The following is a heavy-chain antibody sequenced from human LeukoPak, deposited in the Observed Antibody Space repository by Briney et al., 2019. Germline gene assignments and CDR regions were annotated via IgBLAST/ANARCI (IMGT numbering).Heavy chain of an antibody. D-gene: IGHD3-22*01. CDR3: ARRARLLRGIYYYDSSGSSFDY. CDR1: GYTFTSYY. V-gene: IGHV1-46*01. Sequence: ASVKVSCKASGYTFTSYYMHWVRQAPGQGLEWMGIINPSGGSTSYAQKFQGRVTMTRDTSTSTVYMELSSLRSEDTAVYYCARRARLLRGIYYYDSSGSSFDYWGQGTLVTVSS. J-gene: IGHJ4*02. CDR2: INPSGGST.